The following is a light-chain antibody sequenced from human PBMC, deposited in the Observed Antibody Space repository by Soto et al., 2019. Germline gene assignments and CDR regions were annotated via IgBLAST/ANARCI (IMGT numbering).Light chain of an antibody. CDR2: EDN. CDR1: SGSIASNY. Sequence: NFMLTQPHSVSESPGKTVTISCTRSSGSIASNYVQWYQQRPGSPPTTVIYEDNQRPSGVPDRFSGSIDSSSNSASLTISGLKTEDEADYYCQSYDSSNQGVFGGGTKVTVL. J-gene: IGLJ3*02. V-gene: IGLV6-57*04. CDR3: QSYDSSNQGV.